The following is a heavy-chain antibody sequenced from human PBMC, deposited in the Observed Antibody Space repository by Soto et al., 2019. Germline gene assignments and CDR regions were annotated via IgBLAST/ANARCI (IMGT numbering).Heavy chain of an antibody. CDR3: ARDLWFGELEANYYYYGMDV. CDR1: GYTFTSYG. V-gene: IGHV1-18*01. CDR2: ISAYNGNT. J-gene: IGHJ6*02. D-gene: IGHD3-10*01. Sequence: ASVKVSCKASGYTFTSYGISWVRQAPGQGLEWKGWISAYNGNTNYAQKLQGRVTMTTDTSTSTAYMELRSLRSDDTAVYYCARDLWFGELEANYYYYGMDVWGQGTTVTVSS.